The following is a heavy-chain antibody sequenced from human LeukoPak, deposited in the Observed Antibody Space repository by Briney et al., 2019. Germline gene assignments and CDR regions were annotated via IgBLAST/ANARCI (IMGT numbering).Heavy chain of an antibody. D-gene: IGHD6-19*01. J-gene: IGHJ4*02. CDR1: GYTFTGYY. Sequence: GASVKVSCKASGYTFTGYYIHWVRQAPGQGLECMGWINPNSGGTNYAQKFQGRVTMTRDTSISTAYMELSRLRSDDTAVYYCAREEQWLVRWGQGTLVTVSS. V-gene: IGHV1-2*02. CDR3: AREEQWLVR. CDR2: INPNSGGT.